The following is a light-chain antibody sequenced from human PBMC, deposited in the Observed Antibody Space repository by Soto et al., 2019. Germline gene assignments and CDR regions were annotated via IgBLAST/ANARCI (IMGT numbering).Light chain of an antibody. J-gene: IGLJ3*02. CDR3: SSYTSSSTV. Sequence: QSALTQPASVSGSPVQSLTSSCTGTSSDVCVYNYVYWYQQHPGKAPKLMFYEVSNRPSGVSNRVSGSKSGNPASLTISGLQAEDEADYSCSSYTSSSTVFGGGTKLTVL. CDR1: SSDVCVYNY. V-gene: IGLV2-14*01. CDR2: EVS.